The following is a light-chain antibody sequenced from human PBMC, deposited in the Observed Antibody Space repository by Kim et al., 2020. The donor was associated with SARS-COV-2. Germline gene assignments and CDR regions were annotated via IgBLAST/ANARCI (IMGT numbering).Light chain of an antibody. Sequence: SSELTQDPAVSVALGQTVRITCQGDSLRSYYASWYQQKPGQAPVLVIYGKNNRPSGIPDRFSGSSSGNTASLTITGAQAEDEADYYCNSRDSSGNRPVFGGGTQLTVL. CDR1: SLRSYY. V-gene: IGLV3-19*01. J-gene: IGLJ3*02. CDR3: NSRDSSGNRPV. CDR2: GKN.